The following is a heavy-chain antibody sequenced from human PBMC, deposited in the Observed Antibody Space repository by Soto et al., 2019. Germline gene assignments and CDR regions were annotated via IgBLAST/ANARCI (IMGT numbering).Heavy chain of an antibody. V-gene: IGHV3-23*01. D-gene: IGHD6-19*01. CDR2: ISDSGSGT. Sequence: GGSVRLSCAASGFTFRSYTMNWVRQTPGKGLEWVSAISDSGSGTYYTDSVKGRFTVSRDNSKNTLYLQMDSLRAEDTAIYYCAKAYKSGPLYYFDCWGQGTLVTVSS. CDR1: GFTFRSYT. CDR3: AKAYKSGPLYYFDC. J-gene: IGHJ4*02.